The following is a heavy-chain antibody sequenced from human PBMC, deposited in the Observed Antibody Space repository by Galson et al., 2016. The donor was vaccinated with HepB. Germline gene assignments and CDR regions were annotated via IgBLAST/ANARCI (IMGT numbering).Heavy chain of an antibody. V-gene: IGHV3-9*01. CDR3: AKDISSVLYYYGMDV. J-gene: IGHJ6*02. CDR2: INWNSGSI. Sequence: SLRLSCAASGFTFDDYAMHWVRQAPGKGLEWVSGINWNSGSIGYADSVKGRFTISRDNAKNSLYLQMNSLRAEDTALYYCAKDISSVLYYYGMDVWGQGTTVTVSS. CDR1: GFTFDDYA. D-gene: IGHD3-10*01.